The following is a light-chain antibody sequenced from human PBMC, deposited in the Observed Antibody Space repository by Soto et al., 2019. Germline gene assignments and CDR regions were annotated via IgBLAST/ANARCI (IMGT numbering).Light chain of an antibody. Sequence: IGMTQSPATLSVSPGERATLSCRASQSVSSTFLAWYQQKPGQAPRLLIYGVSKRATGIPDRFSGSGSGTDFTLTISRLEPEDFAVYFCGQFVSAPPRTFGQGTKVDIK. CDR1: QSVSSTF. J-gene: IGKJ1*01. CDR3: GQFVSAPPRT. V-gene: IGKV3-20*01. CDR2: GVS.